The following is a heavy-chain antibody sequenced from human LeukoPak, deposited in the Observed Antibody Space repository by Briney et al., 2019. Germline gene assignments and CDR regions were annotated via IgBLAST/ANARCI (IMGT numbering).Heavy chain of an antibody. CDR2: IYYSGST. D-gene: IGHD3-16*01. CDR1: GGSISSGGYY. Sequence: SQTLSLTCTVSGGSISSGGYYWTWIPQHPGKGLEWIGYIYYSGSTYYNPSLKSRLTISVDTSKNQFSLKLNSVTAADTAVYYCARDGGNAFDIWGQGTMVIVSS. J-gene: IGHJ3*02. CDR3: ARDGGNAFDI. V-gene: IGHV4-31*03.